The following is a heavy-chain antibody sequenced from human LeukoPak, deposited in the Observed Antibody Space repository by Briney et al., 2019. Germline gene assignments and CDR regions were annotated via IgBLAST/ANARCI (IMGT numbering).Heavy chain of an antibody. CDR1: GYTFTSYG. CDR3: ARSAKHRITMDRGDTDY. V-gene: IGHV1-18*01. J-gene: IGHJ4*02. Sequence: ASVTVSCKASGYTFTSYGISWVRQAPGQGLEWMGWISAYNGNTNYAQKLQGRVTMTTDTSTSTAYMELRSLRSDDTAVYYCARSAKHRITMDRGDTDYWGQGTLVTVSS. D-gene: IGHD3-10*01. CDR2: ISAYNGNT.